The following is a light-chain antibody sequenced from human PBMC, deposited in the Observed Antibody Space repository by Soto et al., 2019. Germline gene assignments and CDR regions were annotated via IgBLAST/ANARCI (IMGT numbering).Light chain of an antibody. CDR2: YAS. Sequence: DIQLTQTPSTLSASVGDEVTITCRASQTISRRLAWYQQKPERAPNLLIYYASTLESGVPSRFSVSGSETEFTLTISWLQPDDFATYFCHSRAFGQRARLEFK. J-gene: IGKJ5*01. CDR1: QTISRR. CDR3: HSRA. V-gene: IGKV1-5*01.